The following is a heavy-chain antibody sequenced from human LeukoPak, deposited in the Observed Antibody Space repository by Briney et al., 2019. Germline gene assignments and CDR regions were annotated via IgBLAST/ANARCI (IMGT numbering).Heavy chain of an antibody. Sequence: SETLSLTCAVYGGSFSGYYWSWIRQPPGKGLEWIGEINHSGSTNYNPSLKSRVTISVDTSKNQFSLKLSSVTAADTAVYYCARGPYGDSAGYWGQGTLVTVSS. J-gene: IGHJ4*02. CDR1: GGSFSGYY. CDR3: ARGPYGDSAGY. CDR2: INHSGST. D-gene: IGHD4-17*01. V-gene: IGHV4-34*01.